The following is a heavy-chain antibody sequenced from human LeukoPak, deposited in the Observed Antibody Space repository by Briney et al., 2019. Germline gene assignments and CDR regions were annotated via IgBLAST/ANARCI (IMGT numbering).Heavy chain of an antibody. J-gene: IGHJ6*03. CDR2: IIPIFGTA. CDR3: ARDSGVVPAAPGYYMDV. Sequence: ASVKVSCKASGGTFSSYAISWVRQAPGQGLEWVGGIIPIFGTANYAQKFQGRVTITADESTSTAYMELSSLRSEDTAVYYCARDSGVVPAAPGYYMDVWGKGTTVTVSS. CDR1: GGTFSSYA. V-gene: IGHV1-69*13. D-gene: IGHD2-2*01.